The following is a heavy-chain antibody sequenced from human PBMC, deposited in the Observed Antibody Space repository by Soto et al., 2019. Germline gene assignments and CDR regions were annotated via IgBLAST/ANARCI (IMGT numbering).Heavy chain of an antibody. CDR1: GFTFSSYE. V-gene: IGHV3-48*03. CDR2: ISSSGSTI. CDR3: AREGKYSSSWYRPHYYYYGMDV. J-gene: IGHJ6*02. Sequence: GGSLRLSCSASGFTFSSYEMNWVRQAPGKGLEWVSYISSSGSTIYYADSVKGRFTISRDNAKNSLYLQMNSLRAEDTAVYYCAREGKYSSSWYRPHYYYYGMDVWGQGTTVTVSS. D-gene: IGHD6-13*01.